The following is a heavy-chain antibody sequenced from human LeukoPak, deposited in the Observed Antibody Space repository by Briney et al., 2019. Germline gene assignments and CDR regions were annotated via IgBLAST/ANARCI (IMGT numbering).Heavy chain of an antibody. CDR2: ISSSGSTI. CDR1: GFTFSDYY. CDR3: ARFIAVAGTLYYYYGMDV. V-gene: IGHV3-11*01. J-gene: IGHJ6*02. Sequence: PGGSLRLSCAASGFTFSDYYMSWIRQAPGKGLEWVSYISSSGSTIYYADSVKGRFTTSRDNAKNSLYLQMNSLRAEDTAVYYCARFIAVAGTLYYYYGMDVWGQGTTVTVSS. D-gene: IGHD6-19*01.